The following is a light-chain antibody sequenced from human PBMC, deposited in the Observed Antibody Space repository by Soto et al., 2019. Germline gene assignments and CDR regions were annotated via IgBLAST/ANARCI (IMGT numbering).Light chain of an antibody. Sequence: VLTQSPGTLSLSPGEGATLSCRASQSVNNNYLAWYQQKPGQAPRLLIYGTSTRATGIPARFSGSGSGTDFTLTISRLEPEDFAVYYCQQYGSSPRTFGQGTKVDIK. CDR3: QQYGSSPRT. J-gene: IGKJ1*01. CDR1: QSVNNNY. CDR2: GTS. V-gene: IGKV3-20*01.